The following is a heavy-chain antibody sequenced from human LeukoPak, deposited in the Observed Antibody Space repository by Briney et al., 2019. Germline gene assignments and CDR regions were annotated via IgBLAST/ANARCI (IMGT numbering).Heavy chain of an antibody. J-gene: IGHJ6*02. CDR1: GVTFRSYG. CDR3: AKGSRYCSSTSCYLFWPYYYGMDV. V-gene: IGHV3-30*02. Sequence: GGSLRLSCAASGVTFRSYGMPWVRQAPGKGLEWVAVIWYDGSNKDYADSVKGRFTISRDNSKNSLYLQMNSLRAEDTALYYCAKGSRYCSSTSCYLFWPYYYGMDVWGQGTTVTVSS. D-gene: IGHD2-2*01. CDR2: IWYDGSNK.